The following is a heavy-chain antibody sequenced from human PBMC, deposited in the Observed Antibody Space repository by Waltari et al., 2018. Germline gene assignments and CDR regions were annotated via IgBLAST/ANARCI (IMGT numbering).Heavy chain of an antibody. CDR1: GFSLSNARMG. Sequence: QVTLKESGPVLVKPTETLTLTCTVSGFSLSNARMGVSWIRQPPGKALEWLAHIFSNDEKPYSTSLKSRLTISKDTSKSQVVLTMTNMDPVDTATYYCARIRSRYRRLAFDIWGQGTMVTVSS. J-gene: IGHJ3*02. CDR2: IFSNDEK. D-gene: IGHD5-12*01. CDR3: ARIRSRYRRLAFDI. V-gene: IGHV2-26*01.